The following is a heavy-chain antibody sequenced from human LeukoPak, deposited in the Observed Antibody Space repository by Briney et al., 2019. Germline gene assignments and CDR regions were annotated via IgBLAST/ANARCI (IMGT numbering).Heavy chain of an antibody. J-gene: IGHJ4*02. CDR1: GFTFSNAW. Sequence: PGGSLRLSCAGSGFTFSNAWMTWVRQAPGRGLEWVGRIKSKSDGGTADYAAPVKDRFTISRDDSKNTLYLQMNNLKTEDTAVYYCTWGAAVFDYWGQGTLVTVSS. V-gene: IGHV3-15*01. D-gene: IGHD1-26*01. CDR3: TWGAAVFDY. CDR2: IKSKSDGGTA.